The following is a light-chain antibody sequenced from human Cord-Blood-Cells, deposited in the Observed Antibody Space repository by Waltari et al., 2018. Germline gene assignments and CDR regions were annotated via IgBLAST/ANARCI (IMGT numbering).Light chain of an antibody. CDR3: SSYTSSNTWV. CDR2: DVS. V-gene: IGLV2-14*03. J-gene: IGLJ3*02. Sequence: QSALTQPASVSGSPGQSITISCTGTSSDAGGYNYVSWYQQHPGKAPKLMIYDVSNRPSGVSNRFSGSKSGNTASLTISGLQAEDEADYYCSSYTSSNTWVFGGGTKLTVL. CDR1: SSDAGGYNY.